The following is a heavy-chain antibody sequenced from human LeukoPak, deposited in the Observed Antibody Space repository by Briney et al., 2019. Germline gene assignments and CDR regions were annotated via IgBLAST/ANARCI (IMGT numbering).Heavy chain of an antibody. D-gene: IGHD2-15*01. Sequence: SETLSLTCTVSGGSISSYYWSWIRQPPGKGLEWIGYIYYSGSTNYNPSLKSRVTISVDTSKNQFSLKLSSVTAADTAVYYCARYCSGGSCYDWFDPWGQGTLVTVSS. CDR1: GGSISSYY. J-gene: IGHJ5*02. CDR2: IYYSGST. CDR3: ARYCSGGSCYDWFDP. V-gene: IGHV4-59*01.